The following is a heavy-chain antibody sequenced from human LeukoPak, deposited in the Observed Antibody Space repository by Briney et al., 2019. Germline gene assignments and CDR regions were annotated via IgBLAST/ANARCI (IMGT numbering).Heavy chain of an antibody. CDR1: GGSISSYY. CDR3: ASWGGYSGSYGGFDY. CDR2: IYYSGST. V-gene: IGHV4-59*08. J-gene: IGHJ4*02. Sequence: SETLSLTCTVSGGSISSYYWSWIRQPPGKGLEWIGYIYYSGSTNYNPSLKSRVTISVDTSKNQFSLKLSSVTAADTAVYNCASWGGYSGSYGGFDYWGQGTLVTVSS. D-gene: IGHD1-26*01.